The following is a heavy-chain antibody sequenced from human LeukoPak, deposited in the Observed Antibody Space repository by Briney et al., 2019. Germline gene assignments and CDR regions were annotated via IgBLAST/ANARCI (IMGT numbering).Heavy chain of an antibody. D-gene: IGHD3-10*01. Sequence: SSVKVSCKASGGTFSSYAISWVRQAPGHGLEWMGRIIPILDIANYAQKIQGRVTITADKSTSTAYMELSSLRAEDTAVYYCARAVWFGELLGSWGVDYWGQGTLVTVSS. CDR2: IIPILDIA. J-gene: IGHJ4*02. CDR3: ARAVWFGELLGSWGVDY. CDR1: GGTFSSYA. V-gene: IGHV1-69*04.